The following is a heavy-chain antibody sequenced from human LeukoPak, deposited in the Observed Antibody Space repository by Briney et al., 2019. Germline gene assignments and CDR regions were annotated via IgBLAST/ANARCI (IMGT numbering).Heavy chain of an antibody. CDR3: ARDGIVGAGFDY. J-gene: IGHJ4*02. Sequence: GGSLRLSCAASGFTFSTYGMNSVRQAPGQGLKWVSSISSSISHIYYADSVKGRFTISRDNAKNSLYLQMNSLRAEDTAVYYCARDGIVGAGFDYWGQGTLVTVSS. V-gene: IGHV3-21*01. CDR1: GFTFSTYG. CDR2: ISSSISHI. D-gene: IGHD1-26*01.